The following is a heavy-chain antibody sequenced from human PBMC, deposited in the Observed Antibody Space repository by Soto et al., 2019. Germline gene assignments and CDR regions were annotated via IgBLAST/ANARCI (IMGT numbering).Heavy chain of an antibody. D-gene: IGHD1-26*01. J-gene: IGHJ4*02. CDR2: IDHSGIT. Sequence: PSETLSLTCAVSGASFSGFYWSWIRQSPGKGLEWIGEIDHSGITNHNTALKSRATMSVDTSKNQFSLKLRSVTAADTAVYYCARGVSVTLAVQGGAPDKNYFDSWSQGTLVTVS. V-gene: IGHV4-34*04. CDR3: ARGVSVTLAVQGGAPDKNYFDS. CDR1: GASFSGFY.